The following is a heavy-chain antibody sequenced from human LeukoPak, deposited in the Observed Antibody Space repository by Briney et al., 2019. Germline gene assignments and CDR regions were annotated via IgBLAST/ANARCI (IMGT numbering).Heavy chain of an antibody. V-gene: IGHV3-23*01. CDR2: ISGSGRGGST. CDR3: AKDHPNYGGWMGYFDY. J-gene: IGHJ4*02. Sequence: GGSLRLSCAASGFTFSSYAMSWVRQAPGKGLEWVSNISGSGRGGSTYYADSVKGRFTISRDNSRNTLYLQMNSLRAEDTAIYYCAKDHPNYGGWMGYFDYWGQGTLVTVSS. D-gene: IGHD4-23*01. CDR1: GFTFSSYA.